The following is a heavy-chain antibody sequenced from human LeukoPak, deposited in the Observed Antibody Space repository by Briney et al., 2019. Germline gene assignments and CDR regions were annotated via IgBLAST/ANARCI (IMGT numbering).Heavy chain of an antibody. Sequence: SQTLSLTCAVSGGSISSGGHSWSWIRQPPGKGLEWIGYIYHSGSTYYSPSLKSRVTISVDRSKNQFSLKLNSVTAADTAVYYCARGRGIVVVTANPYNWFDPWGQGTLVTVSS. CDR3: ARGRGIVVVTANPYNWFDP. CDR1: GGSISSGGHS. D-gene: IGHD2-21*02. CDR2: IYHSGST. J-gene: IGHJ5*02. V-gene: IGHV4-30-2*01.